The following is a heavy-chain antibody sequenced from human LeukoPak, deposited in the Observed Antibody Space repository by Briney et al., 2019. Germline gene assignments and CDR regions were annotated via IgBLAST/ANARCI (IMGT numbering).Heavy chain of an antibody. V-gene: IGHV1-8*03. CDR3: ARRGYCSSTSCQDWFDP. D-gene: IGHD2-2*01. CDR1: GYTFTRYD. CDR2: MNPKSGNT. Sequence: ASVKVSCKASGYTFTRYDIDWVRQATGQGLEWMGWMNPKSGNTGHAQKFQGRVTITRDTSISTVYMELSSLRSEDTAVYYCARRGYCSSTSCQDWFDPWGQGTLVTVSS. J-gene: IGHJ5*02.